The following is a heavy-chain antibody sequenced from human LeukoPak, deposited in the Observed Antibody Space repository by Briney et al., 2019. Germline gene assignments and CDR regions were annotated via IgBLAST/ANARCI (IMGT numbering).Heavy chain of an antibody. CDR1: GFTFNNYA. Sequence: GGSLRLSCVASGFTFNNYAMTWVRQAPGKGLEWVSAISGSGYSTYYADSVKGRFTISRDNSKNTLYLQMNSLRAGDTAVYYCAKPHFDDWGQGTLVTVSS. V-gene: IGHV3-23*01. CDR2: ISGSGYST. CDR3: AKPHFDD. J-gene: IGHJ4*02.